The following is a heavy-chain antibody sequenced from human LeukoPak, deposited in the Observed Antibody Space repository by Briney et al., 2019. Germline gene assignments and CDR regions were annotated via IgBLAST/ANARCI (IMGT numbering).Heavy chain of an antibody. D-gene: IGHD1-1*01. CDR3: ARVITNWNDVPWFDP. V-gene: IGHV4-38-2*02. Sequence: PSETLSLTCTVSGYSISSGYYWGWIRQPPGKGLEWIGSIYHSGSTYYNPSLKSRVTISVDTSKNRFSLKLSSVTAADTAMYYCARVITNWNDVPWFDPWGQGTLVTVSS. CDR1: GYSISSGYY. CDR2: IYHSGST. J-gene: IGHJ5*02.